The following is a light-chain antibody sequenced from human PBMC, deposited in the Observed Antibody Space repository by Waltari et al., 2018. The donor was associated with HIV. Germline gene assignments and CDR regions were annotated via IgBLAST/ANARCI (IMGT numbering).Light chain of an antibody. V-gene: IGKV1-13*02. CDR3: QQFNSYPPLT. Sequence: IQLTQSPSSLSASVGDRVTMTCRASRGIRSSLAWYQQKPGKAPNLLIYHASNLEDGVPSRFSGSGSGTDFTRTISSLQPEDFATYYCQQFNSYPPLTFGGGTKVVIK. CDR2: HAS. J-gene: IGKJ4*01. CDR1: RGIRSS.